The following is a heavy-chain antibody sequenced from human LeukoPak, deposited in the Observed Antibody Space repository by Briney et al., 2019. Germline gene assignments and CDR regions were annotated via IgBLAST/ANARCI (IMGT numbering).Heavy chain of an antibody. J-gene: IGHJ4*02. CDR3: AKRGPRGADYYDSSGYDY. D-gene: IGHD3-22*01. Sequence: GGSLRLSCAASGFTFSSYAMSWVRQAPGKGLEWVSAISGSGGSTYYADSVKGRFTISRDNSKNTLYLQMNSLRAEDTAVYYCAKRGPRGADYYDSSGYDYWGQGTLVTVSS. CDR1: GFTFSSYA. CDR2: ISGSGGST. V-gene: IGHV3-23*01.